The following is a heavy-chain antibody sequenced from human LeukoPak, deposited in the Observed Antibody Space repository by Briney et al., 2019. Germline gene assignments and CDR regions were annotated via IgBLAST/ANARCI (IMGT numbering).Heavy chain of an antibody. J-gene: IGHJ6*04. V-gene: IGHV5-10-1*01. D-gene: IGHD2-15*01. CDR3: ARSGYCSGGSCYTSRDYYYYYGMDV. CDR1: GYSFTSYW. Sequence: GESLRISCKGSGYSFTSYWISWVRQMPGKGLGGMGRIGPSDSYTNYSPSLQGHVTISADKSISTAYLQWSSLKASDTAMYYCARSGYCSGGSCYTSRDYYYYYGMDVWGKGTTVTVS. CDR2: IGPSDSYT.